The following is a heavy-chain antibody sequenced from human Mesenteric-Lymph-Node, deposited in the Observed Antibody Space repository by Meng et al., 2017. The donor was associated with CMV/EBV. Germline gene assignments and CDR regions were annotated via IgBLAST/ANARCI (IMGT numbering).Heavy chain of an antibody. CDR2: IRYDGSNK. CDR1: GFTFSSYG. V-gene: IGHV3-30*02. J-gene: IGHJ6*02. Sequence: GGSLRLSCAASGFTFSSYGMHWVRQAPGKGLEWVAFIRYDGSNKYYADSVKGRFTISRDNSKNTLYLQMNSLRAEDTAVYYCAKDWSTVTGSYYYGMDVWGQGTTVTVSS. D-gene: IGHD4-11*01. CDR3: AKDWSTVTGSYYYGMDV.